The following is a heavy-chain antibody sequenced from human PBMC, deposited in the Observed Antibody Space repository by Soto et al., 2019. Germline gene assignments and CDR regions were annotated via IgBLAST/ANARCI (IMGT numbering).Heavy chain of an antibody. J-gene: IGHJ6*02. Sequence: SETLSLTCTVSGGSISSYYWSWIRQPPGKGLEWIGYIYYSGSTNYNPSLKSRVTISVDTSKNQFSLKLSSVTAADTAVYYCARGDFWSGYFSVKAGGPYGMDVWGRGTTVTVSS. CDR1: GGSISSYY. CDR3: ARGDFWSGYFSVKAGGPYGMDV. CDR2: IYYSGST. D-gene: IGHD3-3*01. V-gene: IGHV4-59*01.